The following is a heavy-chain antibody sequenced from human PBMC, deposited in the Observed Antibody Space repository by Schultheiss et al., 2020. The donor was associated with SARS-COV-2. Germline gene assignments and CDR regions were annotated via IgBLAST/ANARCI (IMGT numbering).Heavy chain of an antibody. CDR3: ARGRQWELLLGAWFDP. V-gene: IGHV4-61*10. Sequence: SETLSLTCTVSGGSVSSGSYYWSWIRQPAGKGLEWIGRIYTSGSTNYNPSLKSRVTISVDTSKNQFSLKLSSVTAADTAVYYCARGRQWELLLGAWFDPWGQGTLVTVSS. CDR1: GGSVSSGSYY. D-gene: IGHD1-26*01. CDR2: IYTSGST. J-gene: IGHJ5*02.